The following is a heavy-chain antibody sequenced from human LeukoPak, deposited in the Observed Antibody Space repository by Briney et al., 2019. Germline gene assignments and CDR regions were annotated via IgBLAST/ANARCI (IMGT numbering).Heavy chain of an antibody. J-gene: IGHJ4*02. CDR3: ARQGYYDSSGYPSVDY. CDR2: IYTSGST. D-gene: IGHD3-22*01. V-gene: IGHV4-4*07. CDR1: GGSISSYY. Sequence: SETLSLTCTVSGGSISSYYWSWIRQPAGKGLEWIGRIYTSGSTNYNPSLKSRVTMSVDTSKNQFSLKLSSVTAADTAVYYCARQGYYDSSGYPSVDYWGQGTLVTVSS.